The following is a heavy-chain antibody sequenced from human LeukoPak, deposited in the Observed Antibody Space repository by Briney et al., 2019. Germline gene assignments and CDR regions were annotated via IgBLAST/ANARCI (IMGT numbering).Heavy chain of an antibody. CDR3: AKQSGKLLYYYFDY. J-gene: IGHJ4*02. CDR2: ISGSGGST. Sequence: GGSLRLSCAASGFTFSSYAMHWVRQAPGKGLEWVSAISGSGGSTYYADSVKGRFTISRDNSKNTLYLQMNSLRAEDTAVYYCAKQSGKLLYYYFDYWGQGTLVTVSS. CDR1: GFTFSSYA. D-gene: IGHD3-10*01. V-gene: IGHV3-23*01.